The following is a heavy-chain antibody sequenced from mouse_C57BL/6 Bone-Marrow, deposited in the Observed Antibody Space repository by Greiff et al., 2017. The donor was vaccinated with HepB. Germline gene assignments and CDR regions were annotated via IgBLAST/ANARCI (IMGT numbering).Heavy chain of an antibody. Sequence: VKLMESGAELAKPGASVKLSCKASGYTFTSYWMHWVKQRPGQGLEWIGYINPSSGYTKYNQKFKDKATLTADKSSSTAYMQLSSLTYEDSAVYDCARVGTTVVARGDYWGQGTTLTVSS. D-gene: IGHD1-1*01. CDR1: GYTFTSYW. CDR2: INPSSGYT. CDR3: ARVGTTVVARGDY. V-gene: IGHV1-7*01. J-gene: IGHJ2*01.